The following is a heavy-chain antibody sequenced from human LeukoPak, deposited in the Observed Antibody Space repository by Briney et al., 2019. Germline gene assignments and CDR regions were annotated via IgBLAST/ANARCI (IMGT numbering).Heavy chain of an antibody. V-gene: IGHV3-23*01. J-gene: IGHJ4*02. D-gene: IGHD3-10*01. CDR2: ISGSGGST. Sequence: GGSLRLSCAASAITFSSYAMSWVRQAPGKGLEWVSAISGSGGSTYYADSVKGRFTISRDNSKNTLYLQMNSLRAEDTAVYYCAKGSRGSLYGTMVRGVIPGEDYWGQGTLVTVSS. CDR3: AKGSRGSLYGTMVRGVIPGEDY. CDR1: AITFSSYA.